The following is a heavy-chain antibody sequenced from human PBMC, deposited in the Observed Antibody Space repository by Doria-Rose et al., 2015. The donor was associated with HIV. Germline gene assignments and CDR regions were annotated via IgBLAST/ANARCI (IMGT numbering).Heavy chain of an antibody. CDR2: ISSDDDR. CDR1: GVSLSSPGMG. D-gene: IGHD6-13*01. V-gene: IGHV2-26*01. CDR3: ARIKSSRWYHKYYFDF. J-gene: IGHJ4*02. Sequence: QVTLKESGPVLVKPTETLTLTCTVSGVSLSSPGMGVSWIRQPPGKALEWLANISSDDDRYYKTSLKSRLTISRGTSKSQVVLTMTDMDPVDTATYYCARIKSSRWYHKYYFDFWGQGTLVIVSA.